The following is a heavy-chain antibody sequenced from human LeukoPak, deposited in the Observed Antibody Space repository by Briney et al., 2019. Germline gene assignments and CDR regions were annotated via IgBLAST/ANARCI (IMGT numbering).Heavy chain of an antibody. Sequence: PGGSLRLSCAASGFTFSSYGMHWVRQAPGKGLEWVAFIRYDGSNKYYADSVKGRFTISRDNSKNTLYLQMNSLRAEDTAVYYCASPYDFWSGYPEYFQHWGQGTLVTVSS. V-gene: IGHV3-30*02. CDR1: GFTFSSYG. J-gene: IGHJ1*01. D-gene: IGHD3-3*01. CDR3: ASPYDFWSGYPEYFQH. CDR2: IRYDGSNK.